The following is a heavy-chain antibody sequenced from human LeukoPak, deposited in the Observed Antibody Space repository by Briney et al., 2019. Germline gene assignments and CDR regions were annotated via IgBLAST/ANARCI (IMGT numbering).Heavy chain of an antibody. D-gene: IGHD1-14*01. J-gene: IGHJ5*02. Sequence: ASVKVSCKTSGYPFTTYEINRVRQAAGQGLEWRGWVHPDTGYADYAQKFQGRVTMTSDTSISTAYMELSSLRSDDTAVYFCARGPRNDPWGQGALVTVSS. CDR1: GYPFTTYE. V-gene: IGHV1-8*01. CDR2: VHPDTGYA. CDR3: ARGPRNDP.